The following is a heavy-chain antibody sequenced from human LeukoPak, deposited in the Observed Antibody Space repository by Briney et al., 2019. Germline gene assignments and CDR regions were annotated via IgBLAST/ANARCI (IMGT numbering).Heavy chain of an antibody. V-gene: IGHV3-7*03. Sequence: PGGSLRLSCAASGFTFSSYWMSWVRQAPGKGLEWVANIKQDGSEKYYVDSVKGRFTISRDNAKNSPYLQMNSLRADDTAVHYCARDSSPREHDYWGPGTLVTVSS. CDR1: GFTFSSYW. CDR3: ARDSSPREHDY. D-gene: IGHD1/OR15-1a*01. J-gene: IGHJ4*02. CDR2: IKQDGSEK.